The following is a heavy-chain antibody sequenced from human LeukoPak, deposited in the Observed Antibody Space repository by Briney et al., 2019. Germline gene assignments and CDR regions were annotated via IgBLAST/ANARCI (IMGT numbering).Heavy chain of an antibody. Sequence: GGSLRLSCAASGFTFSRNGMHWVRQAPGKGLEWVAFIKRDESEKWYLNSVRGRFTISRDNSKNTLYLHMNSLSAEDTAVYYCVKDVLFAVGDAFDIWGQGTMVTVSS. J-gene: IGHJ3*02. CDR1: GFTFSRNG. D-gene: IGHD3-10*02. CDR2: IKRDESEK. CDR3: VKDVLFAVGDAFDI. V-gene: IGHV3-30*02.